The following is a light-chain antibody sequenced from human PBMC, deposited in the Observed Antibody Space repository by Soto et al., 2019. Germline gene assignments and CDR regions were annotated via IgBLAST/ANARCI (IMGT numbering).Light chain of an antibody. J-gene: IGKJ5*01. CDR2: GAS. CDR3: QQAASFPIP. V-gene: IGKV3-15*01. CDR1: QSVSSN. Sequence: IGVTQSPAAVSVSPGERATFSCRASQSVSSNLAWYQQKPGQAPRLLIYGASIRATGIPARFSGSGSGTEFTLTINSLQPEDFATYYCQQAASFPIPFGQGTRLEIK.